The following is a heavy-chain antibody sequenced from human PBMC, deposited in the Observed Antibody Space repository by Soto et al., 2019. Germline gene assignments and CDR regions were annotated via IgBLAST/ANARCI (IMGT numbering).Heavy chain of an antibody. V-gene: IGHV3-15*01. CDR2: IKSKTDGGTT. CDR3: TTGVTSRGMVS. CDR1: GVTFSNDW. Sequence: GGSLRLACAASGVTFSNDWMSWVRQAPGKGLEWVGRIKSKTDGGTTDYAAPVKGGFTISRDDSKNTLYLQMNSLKTEDTAVYYCTTGVTSRGMVSWSQGTTVIGSS. J-gene: IGHJ6*02. D-gene: IGHD3-10*01.